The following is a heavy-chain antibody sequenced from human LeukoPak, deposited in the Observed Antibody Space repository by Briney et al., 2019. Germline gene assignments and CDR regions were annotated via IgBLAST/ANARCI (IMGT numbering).Heavy chain of an antibody. J-gene: IGHJ4*02. V-gene: IGHV4-4*07. D-gene: IGHD2-15*01. CDR1: GGSINGFF. Sequence: SETLSLTCTVSGGSINGFFWSWIRQAAGEGLEWIGRIHSRVTLSLDTSKNQFSLKLTSVTAADTAVYYCARAPSGCGGIRPFDWWGQGNLVTVSS. CDR3: ARAPSGCGGIRPFDW. CDR2: IH.